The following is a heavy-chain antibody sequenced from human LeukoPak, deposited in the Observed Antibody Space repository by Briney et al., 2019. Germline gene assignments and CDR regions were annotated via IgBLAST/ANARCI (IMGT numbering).Heavy chain of an antibody. CDR2: ISSSGDAT. V-gene: IGHV3-11*01. Sequence: PGGSLRLSCAASGFTFSDDYMNWIRQAPGKGLEWVSYISSSGDATFYADSVRGRFTISRDNAKNSLYLQMNSLRVEDTAVYYCARDPFMATGWGIDYWGQGTLVTVSS. D-gene: IGHD5-12*01. CDR3: ARDPFMATGWGIDY. CDR1: GFTFSDDY. J-gene: IGHJ4*02.